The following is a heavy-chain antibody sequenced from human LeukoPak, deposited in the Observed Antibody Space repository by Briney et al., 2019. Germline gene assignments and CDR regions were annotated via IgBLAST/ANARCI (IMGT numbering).Heavy chain of an antibody. Sequence: PGGSLRLSCAASGFIFTSYAMTWVRQTPGKGLEWVSAISGSGGNTYYADSVKGRFTISRDNSKNTLYLQMNSLRAEDTALYYCAKDYVAYCGGDCYPHFDYWGQGTLVTVSS. CDR1: GFIFTSYA. J-gene: IGHJ4*02. CDR3: AKDYVAYCGGDCYPHFDY. V-gene: IGHV3-23*01. D-gene: IGHD2-21*02. CDR2: ISGSGGNT.